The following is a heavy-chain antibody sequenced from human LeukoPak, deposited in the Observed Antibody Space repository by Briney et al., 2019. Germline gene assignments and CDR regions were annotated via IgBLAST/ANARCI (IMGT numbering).Heavy chain of an antibody. J-gene: IGHJ6*02. V-gene: IGHV4-30-2*01. CDR2: IYHSGST. Sequence: RASETLSLTCAVSGGSISSGGYSWSWIRQPPGKGLEWIGYIYHSGSTYYNPSLKSRVTISVDRSKNQFSLKLSSVTAADTAVYYCARELGSTGTDVWGQGTTVTVSS. D-gene: IGHD6-13*01. CDR1: GGSISSGGYS. CDR3: ARELGSTGTDV.